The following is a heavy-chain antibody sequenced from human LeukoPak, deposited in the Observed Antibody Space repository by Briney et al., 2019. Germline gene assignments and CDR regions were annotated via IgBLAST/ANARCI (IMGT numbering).Heavy chain of an antibody. CDR1: GFTFHNFA. J-gene: IGHJ4*02. D-gene: IGHD3-22*01. CDR3: VKDRPNYYESNGDYYKRDGDF. V-gene: IGHV3-23*01. Sequence: PGGSLRLSCAASGFTFHNFAMSWVRQAPGKGLEWVSSISSSGECTFYADSVKGRFTIFRDNSRYTLYLQMNSLRAEDAAMYYCVKDRPNYYESNGDYYKRDGDFWGQGTLVTVSA. CDR2: ISSSGECT.